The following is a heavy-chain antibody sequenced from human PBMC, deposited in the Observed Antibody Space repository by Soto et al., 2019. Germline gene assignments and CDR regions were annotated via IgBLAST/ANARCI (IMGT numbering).Heavy chain of an antibody. CDR3: AKSAPMDAGDKYYYDF. CDR2: IIPFFGTA. V-gene: IGHV1-69*13. Sequence: SGKGSCQASWGTFMTFGISWVRKAPGQGLEWMGGIIPFFGTARYSQKFEDRITITADESTNTVYMDLRSLTSEDTAIYYCAKSAPMDAGDKYYYDFWGQGALVTVSS. D-gene: IGHD4-17*01. CDR1: WGTFMTFG. J-gene: IGHJ4*02.